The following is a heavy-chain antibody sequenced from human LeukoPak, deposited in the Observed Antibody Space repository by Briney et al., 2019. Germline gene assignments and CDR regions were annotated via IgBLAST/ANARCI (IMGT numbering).Heavy chain of an antibody. J-gene: IGHJ3*02. D-gene: IGHD5-12*01. V-gene: IGHV1-18*01. CDR2: ISAYNGNT. Sequence: ASVKVSCKASGGTFSSYAISWVRQAPGQGLEWMGWISAYNGNTNYAQKLQGRVTMTTDTSTSTAYMELRSLRSDDTAVYYCARDLGYGDAFDIWGQGTMVTVSS. CDR3: ARDLGYGDAFDI. CDR1: GGTFSSYA.